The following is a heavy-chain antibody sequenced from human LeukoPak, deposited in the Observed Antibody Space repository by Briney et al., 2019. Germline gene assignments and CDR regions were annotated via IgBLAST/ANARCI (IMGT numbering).Heavy chain of an antibody. V-gene: IGHV4-34*01. CDR1: GGSFSGYY. D-gene: IGHD6-19*01. Sequence: SETLSLTCAVYGGSFSGYYWSWIRQPPGKGLEWIGEINHSGSTNYNPSLKSRVTISVDTSKNQFSLKLSSVTAADTAVYYCARETGYSSGRKRRPHMDVWGKGTTLTVSS. CDR3: ARETGYSSGRKRRPHMDV. J-gene: IGHJ6*04. CDR2: INHSGST.